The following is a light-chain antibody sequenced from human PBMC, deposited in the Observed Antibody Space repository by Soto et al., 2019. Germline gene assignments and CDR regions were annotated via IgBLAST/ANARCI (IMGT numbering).Light chain of an antibody. V-gene: IGKV3-15*01. Sequence: EIVLTQSPGTLSLSPGERATLSCRASQSVSYYLAWYQQKPGQAPRLLIYDASTRATGIPVRFSGSGSGTEFTLTISSLQSEDFATYYCLQYKNSPITFGQGTRLEIK. J-gene: IGKJ5*01. CDR3: LQYKNSPIT. CDR1: QSVSYY. CDR2: DAS.